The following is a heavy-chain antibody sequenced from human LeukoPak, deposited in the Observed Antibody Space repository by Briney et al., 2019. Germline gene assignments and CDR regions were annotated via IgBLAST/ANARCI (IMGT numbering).Heavy chain of an antibody. CDR3: ARGGFYCGGDCYVDY. V-gene: IGHV4-34*01. Sequence: PSETLSLTCAVYGGPFSPYYWSWIRQPPGKGLEWIGEINHSGSTNYNPSLKSRVTISVDTPKNQFSLRLSSVTAADTAVYYCARGGFYCGGDCYVDYWGQGTLVTVSS. CDR1: GGPFSPYY. D-gene: IGHD2-21*02. CDR2: INHSGST. J-gene: IGHJ4*02.